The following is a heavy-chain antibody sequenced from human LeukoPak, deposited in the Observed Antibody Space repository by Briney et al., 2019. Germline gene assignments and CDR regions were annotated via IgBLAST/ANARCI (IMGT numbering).Heavy chain of an antibody. CDR3: ARPIGARGNAFDI. D-gene: IGHD3-16*01. V-gene: IGHV3-30*02. CDR2: IRYDGSNK. J-gene: IGHJ3*02. CDR1: GFTFSSYG. Sequence: GGSLRLSCAASGFTFSSYGMHWVRQAPGKGLEWVAFIRYDGSNKYYADSVKGRFTISRDNSKNTLYLQMNSLRAADTAVYYCARPIGARGNAFDIWGQGTMVTVSS.